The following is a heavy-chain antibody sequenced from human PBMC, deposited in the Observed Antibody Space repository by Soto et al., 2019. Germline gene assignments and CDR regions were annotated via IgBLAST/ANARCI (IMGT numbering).Heavy chain of an antibody. V-gene: IGHV4-31*03. D-gene: IGHD2-15*01. CDR1: GGSISSGGYY. J-gene: IGHJ4*02. CDR3: ARERGYCSRGSCSIFDY. CDR2: IYYSGST. Sequence: SETLSLTCTVSGGSISSGGYYWSWIRQHPGKGLEWIGYIYYSGSTYYNPSLKSRVTISVDTSKNQFSLKLSSVTAADTAVYYCARERGYCSRGSCSIFDYWGQGTLVTVSS.